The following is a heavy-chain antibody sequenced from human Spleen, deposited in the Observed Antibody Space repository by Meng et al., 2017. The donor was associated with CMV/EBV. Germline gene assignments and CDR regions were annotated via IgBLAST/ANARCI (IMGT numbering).Heavy chain of an antibody. CDR2: IYAGVPRT. CDR3: AKVVGYRVTAGGLYFDY. Sequence: GGSLRLSCTASGFTFSSFAMSWVRQAPGKGLEWVSLIYAGVPRTYYADSVKGRFTISRDNSKKTLYLQTNSLRADDTAVYYCAKVVGYRVTAGGLYFDYWGPGTLVTVSS. D-gene: IGHD2-15*01. CDR1: GFTFSSFA. V-gene: IGHV3-23*03. J-gene: IGHJ4*02.